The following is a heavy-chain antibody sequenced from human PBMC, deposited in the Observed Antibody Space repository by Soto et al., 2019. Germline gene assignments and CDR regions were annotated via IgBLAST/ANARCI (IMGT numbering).Heavy chain of an antibody. D-gene: IGHD6-6*01. Sequence: EVQLLESGGGLVQPGGSLRLSCAASGFTFSSYAMSWVRQAPGKVLEWVSAISGSGGSTYYADSVKGRFTISRDNSKNTLYLQMNSLRAEDTAVYYWAKATEQLVHYFDYWGQGTLVTVSS. J-gene: IGHJ4*02. V-gene: IGHV3-23*01. CDR1: GFTFSSYA. CDR3: AKATEQLVHYFDY. CDR2: ISGSGGST.